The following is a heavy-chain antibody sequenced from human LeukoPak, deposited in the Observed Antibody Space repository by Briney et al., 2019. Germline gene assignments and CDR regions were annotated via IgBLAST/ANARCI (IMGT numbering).Heavy chain of an antibody. J-gene: IGHJ6*02. Sequence: ETLSLTCXVSGGSXXSYYWSWIRQPPGKGLEWIGYIYYSGSTNYNPSLKSRVTISVDTSKNQFSLKLSSVTAADTAVYYCARAAYYVYGMDVWGQGTTVTVSS. CDR2: IYYSGST. CDR3: ARAAYYVYGMDV. D-gene: IGHD3-10*02. V-gene: IGHV4-59*01. CDR1: GGSXXSYY.